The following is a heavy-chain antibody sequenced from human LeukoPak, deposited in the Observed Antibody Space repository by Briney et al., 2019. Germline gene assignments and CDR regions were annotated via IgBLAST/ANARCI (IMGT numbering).Heavy chain of an antibody. J-gene: IGHJ6*03. Sequence: PSETLSLTCTVSGGSISSYYWSWIRQPAGKGLEWVGRINTVGSTDYNPSLKSRVTMSLDTSKNQFSLKLSSVTAADTAVYYCAKANSGGNNYYYFYMDVWGKGTTVTISS. V-gene: IGHV4-4*07. CDR1: GGSISSYY. CDR2: INTVGST. D-gene: IGHD4-23*01. CDR3: AKANSGGNNYYYFYMDV.